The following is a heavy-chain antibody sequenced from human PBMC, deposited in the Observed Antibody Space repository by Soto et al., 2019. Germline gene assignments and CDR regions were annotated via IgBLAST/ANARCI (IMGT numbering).Heavy chain of an antibody. Sequence: LSLTCAVYGGSFSDYYWNWIRQPPGKGLEWIGYIYYSGSTNYNPSLKSRVTISVDTSKNQFSLKLSSVTAADTAVYYCARAHGTYDFWSGYLPGTTYYYYYYMDVWGKGTTVTVSS. CDR1: GGSFSDYY. J-gene: IGHJ6*03. V-gene: IGHV4-59*01. CDR3: ARAHGTYDFWSGYLPGTTYYYYYYMDV. CDR2: IYYSGST. D-gene: IGHD3-3*01.